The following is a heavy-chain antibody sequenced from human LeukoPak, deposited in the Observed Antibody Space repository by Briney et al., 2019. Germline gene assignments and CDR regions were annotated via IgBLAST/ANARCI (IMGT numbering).Heavy chain of an antibody. V-gene: IGHV3-74*03. CDR3: ARDGVVGGALDY. CDR1: GLTLSNYW. Sequence: GGSLRLSCAASGLTLSNYWMHWVRQAPGKGLVWVSRMNYDGSSTTYADSVKGRFTISRDNAKNTLYLQMNSLRAEDTAVYYCARDGVVGGALDYWGQGTLVTVSS. D-gene: IGHD2-8*01. J-gene: IGHJ4*02. CDR2: MNYDGSST.